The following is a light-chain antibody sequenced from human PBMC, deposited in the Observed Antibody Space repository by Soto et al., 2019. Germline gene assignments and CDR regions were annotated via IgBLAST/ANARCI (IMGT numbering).Light chain of an antibody. J-gene: IGKJ4*01. CDR1: ESVTTF. CDR3: QQRINWPLT. V-gene: IGKV3-11*01. Sequence: ELVLTQSPVTLSLSPGETATLSCRASESVTTFLAWYQQKPGQAPRLLIYDVSSRATGIPARFSGSGSGTDFTLTISSLVPEDFAVYYCQQRINWPLTFGGGTKVEIK. CDR2: DVS.